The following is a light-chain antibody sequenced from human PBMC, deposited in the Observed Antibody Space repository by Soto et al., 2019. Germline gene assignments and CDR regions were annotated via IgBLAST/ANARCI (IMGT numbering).Light chain of an antibody. V-gene: IGKV3-20*01. CDR1: QSISSTY. J-gene: IGKJ2*01. CDR3: QQYHSSPPMYT. Sequence: EIVLTQSPGTLSLSPGERATLSCRASQSISSTYLVWYQQRPGQAPMLLIYGASSRATGIPDRFSGSGSRPDFPLTISRLESEDVAVYYCQQYHSSPPMYTVGQATKLEIK. CDR2: GAS.